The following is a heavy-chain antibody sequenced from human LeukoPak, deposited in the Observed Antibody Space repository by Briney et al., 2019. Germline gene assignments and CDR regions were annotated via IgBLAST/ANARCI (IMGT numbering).Heavy chain of an antibody. Sequence: GGSLRLSCAASGFTFSSYAVGWVRQAPGKGLKWLSAISSSGGTTYYADSVQGRFTISRDNSKNTLYLQMNRLRAEDTAVYYCAKGFYSSSWFPGDWGQGTLVTVSS. J-gene: IGHJ4*02. CDR3: AKGFYSSSWFPGD. CDR1: GFTFSSYA. CDR2: ISSSGGTT. D-gene: IGHD6-13*01. V-gene: IGHV3-23*01.